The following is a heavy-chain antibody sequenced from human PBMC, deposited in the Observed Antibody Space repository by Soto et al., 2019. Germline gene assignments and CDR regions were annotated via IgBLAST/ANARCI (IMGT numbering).Heavy chain of an antibody. CDR1: GGSISSYY. Sequence: SETLSLTCTVSGGSISSYYWSWIRQPPGKGLEWIGYIYYSGSTNYNPSLKSRVTISVDTSKNQFSLKLSSVTAADTAVYYCARPTMVRGATDAFDIWGQGTMVTVSS. CDR2: IYYSGST. V-gene: IGHV4-59*08. J-gene: IGHJ3*02. CDR3: ARPTMVRGATDAFDI. D-gene: IGHD3-10*01.